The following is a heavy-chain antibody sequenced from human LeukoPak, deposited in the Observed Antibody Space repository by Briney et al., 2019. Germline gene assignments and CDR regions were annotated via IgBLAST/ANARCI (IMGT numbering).Heavy chain of an antibody. Sequence: GGSLRLSCAASGFTFSSYTMNWVRQAPGKGLEWVSYINNSSSTIYYADSVKGRFTISRDNAKNSLYLQMNSLRAEDTAVYYCARVVNEGETQNWFDPWGQGTLVTVSS. CDR1: GFTFSSYT. J-gene: IGHJ5*02. D-gene: IGHD3-16*01. V-gene: IGHV3-48*01. CDR3: ARVVNEGETQNWFDP. CDR2: INNSSSTI.